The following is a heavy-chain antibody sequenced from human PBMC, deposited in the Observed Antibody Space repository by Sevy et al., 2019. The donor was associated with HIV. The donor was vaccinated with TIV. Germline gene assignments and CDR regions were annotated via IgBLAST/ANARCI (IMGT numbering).Heavy chain of an antibody. J-gene: IGHJ4*02. D-gene: IGHD5-12*01. CDR3: LRGGGGY. CDR2: INRGGSEK. V-gene: IGHV3-7*01. Sequence: GGSLRLSCEASGFTFSDYWMTWVRQAPGKGLEWVASINRGGSEKYYIDSVKGRFIISRNNIKKSLFLQMNTLRVEDTAVYYCLRGGGGYWGQEILVTVSS. CDR1: GFTFSDYW.